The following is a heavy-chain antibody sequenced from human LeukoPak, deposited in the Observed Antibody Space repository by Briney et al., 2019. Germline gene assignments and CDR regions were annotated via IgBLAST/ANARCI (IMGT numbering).Heavy chain of an antibody. J-gene: IGHJ3*01. D-gene: IGHD2-2*01. CDR2: IYDSEGT. Sequence: SETLSLTCTVSGVSISNAGYLWSWIRQPPGKGLEYIGYIYDSEGTYYNPSLKSRVTVSVDRSKNQFSLKVYSVSAADTAVYYCASGIAYYQPSKNAFDFWGQGTMVIVSS. CDR3: ASGIAYYQPSKNAFDF. CDR1: GVSISNAGYL. V-gene: IGHV4-30-2*01.